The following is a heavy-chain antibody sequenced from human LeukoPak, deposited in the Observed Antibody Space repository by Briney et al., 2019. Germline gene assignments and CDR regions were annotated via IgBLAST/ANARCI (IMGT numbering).Heavy chain of an antibody. Sequence: GGSLRLSCAASGFTFRSYAMSWVRQAPGKGLEWVSGISGSGGSTYYADSVKGRFTISRDNSKNTLYLQMNSLRAEDTAVYHCAKDRYNWNSWFDPWGQGTLVTVSS. D-gene: IGHD1-7*01. V-gene: IGHV3-23*01. CDR2: ISGSGGST. CDR1: GFTFRSYA. CDR3: AKDRYNWNSWFDP. J-gene: IGHJ5*02.